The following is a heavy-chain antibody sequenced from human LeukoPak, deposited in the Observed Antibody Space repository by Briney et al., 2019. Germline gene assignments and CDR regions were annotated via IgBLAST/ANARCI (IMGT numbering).Heavy chain of an antibody. CDR1: GFTFRDYW. D-gene: IGHD1-26*01. CDR3: AKGVGSDLDY. V-gene: IGHV3-74*01. CDR2: IDNDGSDR. Sequence: PGGSLSLSCAASGFTFRDYWIHWVRQAPGKGPVWISRIDNDGSDRIYADSVKGRFTISRDNSKNTLYLQMNSLRAEDTAVYYCAKGVGSDLDYWGQGTLVTVSS. J-gene: IGHJ4*02.